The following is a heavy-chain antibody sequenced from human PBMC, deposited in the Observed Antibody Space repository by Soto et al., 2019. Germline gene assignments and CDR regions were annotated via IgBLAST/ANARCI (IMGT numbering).Heavy chain of an antibody. CDR2: IYYSGST. D-gene: IGHD2-8*02. CDR3: ARDKITGLFDY. Sequence: SETLSLTCSVSSGSISSSDYYWSWIRQPPGKGLEWIGYIYYSGSTYYNTSLKSRVTISVDTSKNQFSLKLSSVTAADTAVYYCARDKITGLFDYWGQGTLVTVSS. J-gene: IGHJ4*02. CDR1: SGSISSSDYY. V-gene: IGHV4-30-4*01.